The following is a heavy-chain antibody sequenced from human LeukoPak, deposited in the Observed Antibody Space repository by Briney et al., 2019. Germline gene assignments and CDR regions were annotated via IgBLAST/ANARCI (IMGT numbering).Heavy chain of an antibody. Sequence: GGSLRLSCAASGFTFNNYWMSWVRQAPGKGLEWVANIKPDENEKFYVDSVKGRFTISRDNAKNSLYLQMNSLRAEDTALYYCTRSPDGSDYWGQGTLVTVSS. J-gene: IGHJ4*02. CDR2: IKPDENEK. V-gene: IGHV3-7*03. CDR1: GFTFNNYW. D-gene: IGHD1-14*01. CDR3: TRSPDGSDY.